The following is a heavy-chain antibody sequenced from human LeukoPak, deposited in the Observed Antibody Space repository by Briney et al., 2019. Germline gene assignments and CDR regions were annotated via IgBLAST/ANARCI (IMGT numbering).Heavy chain of an antibody. J-gene: IGHJ5*02. D-gene: IGHD3-16*01. Sequence: SETLSLTCTVSGGSISSHYWSWIRQPPGEGLEWIGYIYYSGSTNYNPSLKSRVTISVDTSKNQFSLKLSSVTAADTAVYYCARAPMGDWFDPWGQGTLVTVSS. CDR3: ARAPMGDWFDP. V-gene: IGHV4-59*11. CDR1: GGSISSHY. CDR2: IYYSGST.